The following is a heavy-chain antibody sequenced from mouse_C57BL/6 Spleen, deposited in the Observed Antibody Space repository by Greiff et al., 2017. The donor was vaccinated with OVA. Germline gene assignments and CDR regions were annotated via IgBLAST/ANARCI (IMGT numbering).Heavy chain of an antibody. CDR3: ARVLLRLYYYAMDY. CDR2: INYDGSCT. D-gene: IGHD1-1*01. Sequence: DVKLVESEGGLVQPGSSMKLSCTASGFTFSDYYMAWVRQVPEKGLEWVANINYDGSCTYYLDSLKSRFIISRDNAKNILYLQMSSLKSEDTATYYCARVLLRLYYYAMDYWGQGTSVTVSS. CDR1: GFTFSDYY. V-gene: IGHV5-16*01. J-gene: IGHJ4*01.